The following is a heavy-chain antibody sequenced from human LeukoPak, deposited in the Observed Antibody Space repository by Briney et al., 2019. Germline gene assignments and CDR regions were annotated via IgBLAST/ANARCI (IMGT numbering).Heavy chain of an antibody. CDR1: GGSISSNYYY. V-gene: IGHV4-39*01. J-gene: IGHJ5*02. D-gene: IGHD2-2*02. Sequence: SETLSLTCTVSGGSISSNYYYWGWIRQPPGKGLEWIASIYYSGSTNYNPSLKSRVTISVDTSKNQFSLKLSSVTAADTAVYYCARQQYCSSSTCYTAPAINWCDPWGQGTLVTVSS. CDR3: ARQQYCSSSTCYTAPAINWCDP. CDR2: IYYSGST.